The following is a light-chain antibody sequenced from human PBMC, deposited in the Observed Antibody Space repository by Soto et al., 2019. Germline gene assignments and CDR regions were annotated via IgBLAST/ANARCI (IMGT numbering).Light chain of an antibody. V-gene: IGKV3-11*01. CDR2: DAS. CDR3: QQRSNWPLT. Sequence: ELVLTQSPATLSLSPGERATLSCRASQSVSSYLAWYQQKPGQAPRLLIYDASNRATGIPARFSGSGSGTDFTLTISGLDPEDFAVYFCQQRSNWPLTFGGGTKVEIK. J-gene: IGKJ4*01. CDR1: QSVSSY.